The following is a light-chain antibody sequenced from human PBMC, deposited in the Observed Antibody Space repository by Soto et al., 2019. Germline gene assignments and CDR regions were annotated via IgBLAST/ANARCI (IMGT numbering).Light chain of an antibody. V-gene: IGKV3-11*01. J-gene: IGKJ5*01. Sequence: EIVITQSPDTLSLSPGERATLSCWASHSVITHLAWFQQRPGQTPRLLIYDASTRAPGIPARFSGRGSGADFTITISSLEPEDFAVYYCQQRSDSITFGQGTRLEIK. CDR2: DAS. CDR3: QQRSDSIT. CDR1: HSVITH.